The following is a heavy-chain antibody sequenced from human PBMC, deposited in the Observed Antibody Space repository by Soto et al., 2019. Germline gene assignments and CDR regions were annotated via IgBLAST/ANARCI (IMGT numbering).Heavy chain of an antibody. V-gene: IGHV4-39*01. D-gene: IGHD3-22*01. CDR3: ASFQRITMIVVVIGDDAFDI. Sequence: QLQLQESGPGLVKPSETLSLTCTVSGGSISSSSYYWGWIRQPPGKGLEWIGSIYYSGSTYYNPSLKSRVTISVDTSKNQFSLKLSSVTAADTAVYYCASFQRITMIVVVIGDDAFDIWGQGTMVTVSS. J-gene: IGHJ3*02. CDR1: GGSISSSSYY. CDR2: IYYSGST.